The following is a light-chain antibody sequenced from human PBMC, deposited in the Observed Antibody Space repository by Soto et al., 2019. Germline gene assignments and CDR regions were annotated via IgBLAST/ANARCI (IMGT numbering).Light chain of an antibody. CDR2: EVS. V-gene: IGLV2-14*03. CDR1: SSDVGAYDF. J-gene: IGLJ1*01. Sequence: QSALAQPASVSGSPGQSITISCAGTSSDVGAYDFVSWYQQHPDKAPKLMIYEVSNRPSGVSYRFSGSKSVNTATLTISGLQAEDEADYYCSSYTTSSTRVFGTGTKVTDL. CDR3: SSYTTSSTRV.